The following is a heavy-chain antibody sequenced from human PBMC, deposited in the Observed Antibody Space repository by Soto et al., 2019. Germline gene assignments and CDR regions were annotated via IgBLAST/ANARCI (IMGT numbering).Heavy chain of an antibody. V-gene: IGHV1-2*02. Sequence: QVQLVQSGAEVKKPGASVKVSCKASGYTFTGYYIHWVRQAPGQGLEWMGWINPNSGDTNFAQKFQGRVTMTKDTSIRTAYMELSRLRSDDTAVYYCARPYYDSGASDFWDYWGQGTLVTVSS. J-gene: IGHJ4*02. CDR2: INPNSGDT. CDR1: GYTFTGYY. D-gene: IGHD3-22*01. CDR3: ARPYYDSGASDFWDY.